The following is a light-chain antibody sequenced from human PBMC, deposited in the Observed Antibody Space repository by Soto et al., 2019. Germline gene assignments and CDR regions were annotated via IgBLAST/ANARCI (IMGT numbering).Light chain of an antibody. J-gene: IGLJ3*02. CDR3: SSYTSGSTWV. Sequence: QSVLTQPASVSGSPGQSITISCTGTSSDVGGYNYVSWYQQHPGKAPKFMIYDVSNRPSGVSNRFSGSKSGNTASLTISGLQAEDEADYYCSSYTSGSTWVFGGGTKV. CDR2: DVS. CDR1: SSDVGGYNY. V-gene: IGLV2-14*01.